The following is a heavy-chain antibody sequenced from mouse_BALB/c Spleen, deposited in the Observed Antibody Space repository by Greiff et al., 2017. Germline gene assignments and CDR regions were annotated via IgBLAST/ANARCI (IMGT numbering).Heavy chain of an antibody. D-gene: IGHD2-2*01. CDR1: GFSLTGYG. CDR2: IWGDGST. Sequence: VQLVESGPGLVAPSQSLSITCTVSGFSLTGYGVNWVRQPPGKGLEWLGMIWGDGSTDYNSALKSRLSISKDNSKSQVFLKMNSLQTDDTARYYCARAPIYYGYDDYAMDYWGQGTSVTVSS. J-gene: IGHJ4*01. CDR3: ARAPIYYGYDDYAMDY. V-gene: IGHV2-6-7*01.